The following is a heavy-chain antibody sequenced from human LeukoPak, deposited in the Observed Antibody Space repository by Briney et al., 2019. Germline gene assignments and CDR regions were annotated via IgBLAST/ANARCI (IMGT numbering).Heavy chain of an antibody. CDR2: INHSGST. CDR1: GGSFSGYY. J-gene: IGHJ4*02. CDR3: ARAHPGIAAAGLRHFDY. Sequence: SETLSLTCAVYGGSFSGYYWSWIRQPPGKGLEWIGEINHSGSTNYNPSLKSRVTISVDTSKNQFSLKLSSVTAADTAVYYCARAHPGIAAAGLRHFDYWGQGTLVTVSS. V-gene: IGHV4-34*01. D-gene: IGHD6-13*01.